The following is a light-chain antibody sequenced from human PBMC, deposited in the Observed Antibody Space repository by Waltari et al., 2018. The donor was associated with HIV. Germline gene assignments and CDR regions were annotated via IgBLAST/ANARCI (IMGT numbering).Light chain of an antibody. CDR3: QYYGTSFT. Sequence: VVLTQSPGTLSLSPGERATLSCRASQSIGTDYLAWYHQKPGQAPRLLIYHACRATGIPDRFSGSGSGTDFTLTISGLEPDDFAVYYCQYYGTSFTFGGGTKVEIK. J-gene: IGKJ4*01. V-gene: IGKV3-20*01. CDR1: QSIGTDY. CDR2: HA.